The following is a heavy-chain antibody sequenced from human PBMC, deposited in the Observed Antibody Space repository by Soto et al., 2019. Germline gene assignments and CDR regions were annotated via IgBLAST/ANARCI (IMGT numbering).Heavy chain of an antibody. Sequence: GGSLRLSCAASGFTFRSYDMHWVRQATGKGLEWVSAIGTAGDTYYPGSVKGRFTISRENAKNSLYLQMNSLRAEDTAVYYCARGHSYGSGSYYYYGMDVWGQGTTVTVSS. D-gene: IGHD3-10*01. CDR3: ARGHSYGSGSYYYYGMDV. CDR2: IGTAGDT. CDR1: GFTFRSYD. J-gene: IGHJ6*02. V-gene: IGHV3-13*01.